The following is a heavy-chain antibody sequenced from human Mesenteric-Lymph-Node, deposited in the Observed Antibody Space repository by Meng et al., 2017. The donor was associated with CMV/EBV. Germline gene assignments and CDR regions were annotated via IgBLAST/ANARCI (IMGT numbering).Heavy chain of an antibody. J-gene: IGHJ4*02. Sequence: GGSLRLSCTASGFTFGDYAMSWVRQAPGKGLEWVSSISSSSSKTHYADSVKGRFIISRDDAKNSLYLQMNSLRGEDTAVYYCARDSSGYYGYFDYWGQGILVTVSS. CDR1: GFTFGDYA. CDR3: ARDSSGYYGYFDY. V-gene: IGHV3-21*01. D-gene: IGHD3-22*01. CDR2: ISSSSSKT.